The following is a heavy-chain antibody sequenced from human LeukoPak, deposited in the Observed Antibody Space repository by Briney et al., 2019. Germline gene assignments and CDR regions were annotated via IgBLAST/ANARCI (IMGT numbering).Heavy chain of an antibody. D-gene: IGHD3-10*01. V-gene: IGHV4-34*01. CDR1: GGSLSGYY. J-gene: IGHJ4*02. CDR3: ARGGESNKDFDY. CDR2: INHSGST. Sequence: PSVTLSLTCAVYGGSLSGYYWSWIRQPPGKGLEWIGEINHSGSTNYNPSLKSRVTISVDTSKNQFSLKLSSVTAADTAVYYCARGGESNKDFDYWGQGTLVTVSS.